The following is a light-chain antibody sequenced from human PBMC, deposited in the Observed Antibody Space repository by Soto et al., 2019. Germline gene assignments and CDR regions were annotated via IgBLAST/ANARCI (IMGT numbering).Light chain of an antibody. CDR1: QGLNTN. V-gene: IGKV1-13*02. J-gene: IGKJ3*01. CDR2: GAS. Sequence: AIQLTQSPSSLSASVGDRVTITCRASQGLNTNLAWYQQKPGKSPKLLMYGASTLQKGVPSRFSGNGSGTDFTLTITRLEPEDFAVYYCQQYGSSLFTFGPGTKVDFK. CDR3: QQYGSSLFT.